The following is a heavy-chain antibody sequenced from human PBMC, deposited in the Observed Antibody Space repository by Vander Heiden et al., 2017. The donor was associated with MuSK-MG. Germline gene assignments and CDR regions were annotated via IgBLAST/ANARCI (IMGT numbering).Heavy chain of an antibody. J-gene: IGHJ4*02. V-gene: IGHV4-34*01. D-gene: IGHD3-22*01. Sequence: QVQLQQWGAGLLKPSETLSLTCAVYGGSFRGYYWSWIRQPPGKGLEWIGEINHSGSTNYNPSLKSRGTRAVDTSKNQFSLKLSAVTAADTAVYYCARAGITRRAYYDSSGPRAYFDYWGQGTLVTVSS. CDR3: ARAGITRRAYYDSSGPRAYFDY. CDR2: INHSGST. CDR1: GGSFRGYY.